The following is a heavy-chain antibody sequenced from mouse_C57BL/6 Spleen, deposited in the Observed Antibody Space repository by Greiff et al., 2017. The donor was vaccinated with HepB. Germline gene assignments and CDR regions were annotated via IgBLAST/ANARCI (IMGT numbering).Heavy chain of an antibody. CDR1: GFTFSSYA. V-gene: IGHV5-4*01. CDR3: ARDGGYYAWFAY. J-gene: IGHJ3*01. Sequence: EVKLVESGGGLVKPGGSLKLSCAASGFTFSSYAMSWVRQTPEKRLEWVATISDGGSYTYYPDNVKGRFTISRDNAKNILYLQMSHLKSEDTAMYYCARDGGYYAWFAYWGQGTLVTVSA. D-gene: IGHD2-3*01. CDR2: ISDGGSYT.